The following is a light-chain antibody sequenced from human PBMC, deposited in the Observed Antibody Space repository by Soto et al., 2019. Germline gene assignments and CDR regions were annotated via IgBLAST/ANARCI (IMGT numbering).Light chain of an antibody. CDR1: SSDVGGYSS. Sequence: QSALTQPRSVSGSPGQSVTFSCTGTSSDVGGYSSVSWYQQHPGKAPKLMMYDVRRRPSGVPDRFFGSKSGNTASLTISGLQAEDEADYYCCSYAGSSTYVVFGGGTKLTVL. CDR2: DVR. CDR3: CSYAGSSTYVV. J-gene: IGLJ2*01. V-gene: IGLV2-11*01.